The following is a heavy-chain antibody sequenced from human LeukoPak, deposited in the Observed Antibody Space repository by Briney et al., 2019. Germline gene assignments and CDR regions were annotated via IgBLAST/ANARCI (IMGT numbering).Heavy chain of an antibody. CDR2: IIPIFGTA. CDR3: ARCYDSSALMLTY. CDR1: GGTFSSYA. J-gene: IGHJ4*02. Sequence: GASVKVSCKASGGTFSSYAISWVRQAPGQGLEWMGGIIPIFGTANYAQKFQGRVTITADESTSTAYMELSSLRAEDTAVYYCARCYDSSALMLTYWGQGTLVTVSS. V-gene: IGHV1-69*13. D-gene: IGHD3-22*01.